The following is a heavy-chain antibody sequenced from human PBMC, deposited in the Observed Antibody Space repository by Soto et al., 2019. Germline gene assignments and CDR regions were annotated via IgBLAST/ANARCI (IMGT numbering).Heavy chain of an antibody. Sequence: EVQLLESGGGLVQPGGSLRLSCAASGFTFNNYAMSWVRQAPGKGLEWVSAISASGGSTYFAGSVKGRFTISGDNSKNTLYVQMNSLRAEDTAVYYCAKGRVDYGSYSMAFDYWGQGTLVTVSS. CDR3: AKGRVDYGSYSMAFDY. CDR2: ISASGGST. J-gene: IGHJ4*02. V-gene: IGHV3-23*01. CDR1: GFTFNNYA. D-gene: IGHD1-26*01.